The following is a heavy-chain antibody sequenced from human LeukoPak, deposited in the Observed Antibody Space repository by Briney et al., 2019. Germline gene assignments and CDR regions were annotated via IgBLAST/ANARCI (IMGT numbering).Heavy chain of an antibody. V-gene: IGHV3-23*01. D-gene: IGHD6-19*01. CDR3: AKGGWLDD. CDR2: ITGRSDKT. Sequence: GGSLRLSCAASGFNFNKYDMTRARQAPGKGLEWVSTITGRSDKTYYTDSVKGRFVTSRDNSKDTLYLQMNSLRAEDTALYYCAKGGWLDDLGQGALVTVSS. CDR1: GFNFNKYD. J-gene: IGHJ4*02.